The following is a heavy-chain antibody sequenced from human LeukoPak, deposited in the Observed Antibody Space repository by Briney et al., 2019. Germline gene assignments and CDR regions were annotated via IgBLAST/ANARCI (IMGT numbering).Heavy chain of an antibody. D-gene: IGHD6-25*01. J-gene: IGHJ4*02. CDR2: IYYSGST. CDR3: ARRGYSSGWNFFDY. CDR1: GDSFSSSSYS. V-gene: IGHV4-39*01. Sequence: SETLSLTCTVSGDSFSSSSYSWAWIRQPPGKGLEWIGTIYYSGSTYYSPSRKSRVTISVDTSKNQFSLKLNSVTAADTAVYYCARRGYSSGWNFFDYWGQGTLVTVSS.